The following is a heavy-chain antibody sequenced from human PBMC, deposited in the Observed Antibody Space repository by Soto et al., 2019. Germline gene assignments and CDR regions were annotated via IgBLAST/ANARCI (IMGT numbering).Heavy chain of an antibody. V-gene: IGHV4-39*01. CDR3: ARRERYYGSPGWFDP. D-gene: IGHD3-16*01. Sequence: LSLTCTVSGGSINDFAYYWGWIRQPPGKGLEWIGTVYHNENTYYNPSLKSRVTISVDTAKNQFSLNLRSVTAADTAIYFCARRERYYGSPGWFDPWGQGALVTVSS. CDR2: VYHNENT. J-gene: IGHJ5*02. CDR1: GGSINDFAYY.